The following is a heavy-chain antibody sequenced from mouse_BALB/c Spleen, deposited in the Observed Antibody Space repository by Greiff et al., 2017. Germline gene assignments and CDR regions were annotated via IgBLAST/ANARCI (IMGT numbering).Heavy chain of an antibody. Sequence: DVKLVESGGGLVQPGGSRKLSCAASGFTFSSFGMHWVRQAPEKGLEWVAYISSGSSTIYYADTVKGRFTISRDNPKNTLFLQMTSLRSEDTAMYYCARSRATGTDYWGQGTTLTVSS. D-gene: IGHD4-1*01. CDR2: ISSGSSTI. V-gene: IGHV5-17*02. CDR3: ARSRATGTDY. J-gene: IGHJ2*01. CDR1: GFTFSSFG.